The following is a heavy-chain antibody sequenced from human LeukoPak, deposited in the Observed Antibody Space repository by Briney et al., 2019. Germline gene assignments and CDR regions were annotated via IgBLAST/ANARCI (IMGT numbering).Heavy chain of an antibody. Sequence: ASVKVSCKASGYTFIDYYMHWVRQAPEQGLEWTGWIDPKSGGTSYAQKFQDRVAMIRDTSISTAYMELTRLTSDDTAVYYCARAYSSGWYGSTDYWGQGTLVTVSS. CDR1: GYTFIDYY. J-gene: IGHJ4*02. V-gene: IGHV1-2*02. CDR3: ARAYSSGWYGSTDY. D-gene: IGHD6-19*01. CDR2: IDPKSGGT.